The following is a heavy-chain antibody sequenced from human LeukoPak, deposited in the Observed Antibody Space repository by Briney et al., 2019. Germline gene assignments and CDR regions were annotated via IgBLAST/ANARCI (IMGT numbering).Heavy chain of an antibody. CDR2: ISYDGSNK. CDR1: GFTFSSYA. J-gene: IGHJ4*02. V-gene: IGHV3-30*04. D-gene: IGHD5-18*01. Sequence: PGGSLRLSCGASGFTFSSYAMHWVRQAPGKGLEWVTVISYDGSNKYYADSVKGRFTISRDNSKNTLYLQMNSLRAEDTAVYYCARDRRVQLWSPAGFDYWGQGTLVTVSS. CDR3: ARDRRVQLWSPAGFDY.